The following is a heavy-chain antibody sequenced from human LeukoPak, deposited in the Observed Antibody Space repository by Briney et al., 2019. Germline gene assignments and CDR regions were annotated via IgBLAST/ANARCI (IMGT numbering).Heavy chain of an antibody. J-gene: IGHJ1*01. CDR3: ARRRYYDSTGYLD. D-gene: IGHD3-22*01. V-gene: IGHV4-39*01. CDR2: IYYSGST. Sequence: LETLSLTCSVSGGFISSSSYYWGWIRQPPGKGLEWIGDIYYSGSTYFKPSLASRVAISIDTSKNQFSLRLSPVTAADTAVYYCARRRYYDSTGYLDWGQGTLVIVSS. CDR1: GGFISSSSYY.